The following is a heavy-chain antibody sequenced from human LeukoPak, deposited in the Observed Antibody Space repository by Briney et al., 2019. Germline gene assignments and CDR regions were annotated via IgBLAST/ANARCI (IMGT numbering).Heavy chain of an antibody. Sequence: SETLSLTCTVSGGSISNYYWNWIRQPAGKGLEWIGRIYTSGSTNYNPSLKSRVTMSVDTSKNQFSLKLNSVTAADTAVYYCARDPKDFYDIDYWGRGTLVTVSS. V-gene: IGHV4-4*07. CDR3: ARDPKDFYDIDY. CDR2: IYTSGST. J-gene: IGHJ4*02. CDR1: GGSISNYY. D-gene: IGHD3-22*01.